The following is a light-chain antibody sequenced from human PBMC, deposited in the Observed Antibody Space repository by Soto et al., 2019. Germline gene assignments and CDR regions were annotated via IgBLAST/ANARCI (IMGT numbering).Light chain of an antibody. V-gene: IGLV2-23*02. J-gene: IGLJ1*01. CDR1: SSDVGTYNL. CDR3: CSYAGSSSSI. CDR2: EVT. Sequence: QSVLAQPASVSGSPGQSITISCSGTSSDVGTYNLVSWYQQYRGKAPRLMIYEVTKRPSGVSNRFSGSKSGNTASLTISGLQPEDEADYYCCSYAGSSSSIFGTGTKVTVL.